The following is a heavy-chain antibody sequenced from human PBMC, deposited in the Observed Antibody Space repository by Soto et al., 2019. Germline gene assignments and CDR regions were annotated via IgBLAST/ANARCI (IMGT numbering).Heavy chain of an antibody. CDR2: INPSGGST. CDR1: GYTFTSYY. Sequence: GASVKVSCKASGYTFTSYYMHWGRQAPGQGLEWMGIINPSGGSTSYAQKFQGRVTMTRDTSTSTVYMELSSLRSEDTAVYYCARADYYDSSGYSYFDYWGQGTLVTVSS. D-gene: IGHD3-22*01. J-gene: IGHJ4*02. CDR3: ARADYYDSSGYSYFDY. V-gene: IGHV1-46*01.